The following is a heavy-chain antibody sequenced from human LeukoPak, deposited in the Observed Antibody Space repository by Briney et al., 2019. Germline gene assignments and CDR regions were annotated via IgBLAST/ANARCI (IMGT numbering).Heavy chain of an antibody. CDR1: GFTFGDYA. V-gene: IGHV3-49*04. CDR3: TFPDTTRVVVGGDYYYYMDV. D-gene: IGHD3-22*01. CDR2: IRSKAYGGTT. Sequence: GGSLRLSCTASGFTFGDYAMSWVRQAPGKGLEWVGFIRSKAYGGTTEYAASVKGRFTISRDDSKSIAYLQMNSLKTEDTAVYYCTFPDTTRVVVGGDYYYYMDVWGKGTTVTASS. J-gene: IGHJ6*03.